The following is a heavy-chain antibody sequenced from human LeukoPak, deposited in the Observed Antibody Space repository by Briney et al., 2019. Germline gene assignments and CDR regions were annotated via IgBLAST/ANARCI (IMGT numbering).Heavy chain of an antibody. Sequence: PGGSLKLSCAASGFTFSDSAVHWVRQASGKGLEWVGRIRSKAKSSATAYAASVKGRFTISRDDSETTAYLQMNSLKTEDTAVYYCTHYYDGSGYYGAFDSWGQGTMVTVSS. CDR2: IRSKAKSSAT. J-gene: IGHJ3*02. CDR3: THYYDGSGYYGAFDS. V-gene: IGHV3-73*01. D-gene: IGHD3-22*01. CDR1: GFTFSDSA.